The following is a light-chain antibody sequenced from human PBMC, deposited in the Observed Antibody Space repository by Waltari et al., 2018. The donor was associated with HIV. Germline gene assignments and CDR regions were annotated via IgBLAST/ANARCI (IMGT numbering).Light chain of an antibody. Sequence: QSALTQPASVSGSPGQSITISCTGASSDVGGYNYVAWYQQHPGKAPKRMIYEVSNRPSGVSNRFSGYKSGNTASLTISGLRAEDEADYYCSSYTGSSSVVFGGGTKLTVL. CDR1: SSDVGGYNY. CDR3: SSYTGSSSVV. V-gene: IGLV2-14*01. J-gene: IGLJ3*02. CDR2: EVS.